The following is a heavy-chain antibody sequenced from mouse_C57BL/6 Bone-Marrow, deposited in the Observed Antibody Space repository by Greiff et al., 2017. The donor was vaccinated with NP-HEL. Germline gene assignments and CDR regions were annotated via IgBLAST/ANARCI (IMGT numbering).Heavy chain of an antibody. CDR2: IDPSDSYT. CDR3: ARGTHYDNYEDYYAMYY. J-gene: IGHJ4*01. CDR1: GYTFTSYW. V-gene: IGHV1-59*01. D-gene: IGHD2-1*01. Sequence: QVQLQQPGAELVRPGTSVKLSCKASGYTFTSYWMHWVKQRPGQGLEWIGVIDPSDSYTNYNQKFKGKATLTVDKSSSPAYMQISSLTSEDSAVYYCARGTHYDNYEDYYAMYYWGQGTSVTVSS.